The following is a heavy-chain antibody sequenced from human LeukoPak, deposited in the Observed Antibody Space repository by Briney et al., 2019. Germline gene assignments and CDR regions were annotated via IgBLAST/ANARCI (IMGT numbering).Heavy chain of an antibody. V-gene: IGHV3-33*06. CDR2: IWYDGSNK. CDR3: AKDASFKERAIPDY. Sequence: GGSLRLSCAASGFTFSSYGMHWVRQAPGKGLEWVAVIWYDGSNKYYADSVKGRFTISRDNSKNTLYLQMNSLRAEDTAVYYCAKDASFKERAIPDYWGQGTLVTVSS. CDR1: GFTFSSYG. J-gene: IGHJ4*02. D-gene: IGHD2-21*01.